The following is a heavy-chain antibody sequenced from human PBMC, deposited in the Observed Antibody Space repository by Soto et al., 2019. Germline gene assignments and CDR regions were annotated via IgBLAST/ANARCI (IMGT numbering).Heavy chain of an antibody. CDR1: GYNFSRFW. CDR3: ARHPYRGSYYGWFDS. V-gene: IGHV5-51*01. D-gene: IGHD1-26*01. J-gene: IGHJ5*01. Sequence: GESLKISCKVSGYNFSRFWIGWVRQMPGKGLEWMGIIYPGDSETRYSPSFQGQVTISADKSTNTAYLQWNRLKASDTAMYYCARHPYRGSYYGWFDSWGQGTLVTVSS. CDR2: IYPGDSET.